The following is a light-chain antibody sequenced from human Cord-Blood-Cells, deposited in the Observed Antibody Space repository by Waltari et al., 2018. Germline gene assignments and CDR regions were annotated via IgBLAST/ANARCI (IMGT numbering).Light chain of an antibody. Sequence: EIVMTQSPATLSVYPGERATLSCRASQSVSSNLAWYQQKPGQAPRLLIYGASTRATGIPARFSGSVSGTEFTLTFSSLQSEDFAVYYCQQYNNWSIFCPGTKVDIK. CDR1: QSVSSN. CDR3: QQYNNWSI. J-gene: IGKJ3*01. CDR2: GAS. V-gene: IGKV3-15*01.